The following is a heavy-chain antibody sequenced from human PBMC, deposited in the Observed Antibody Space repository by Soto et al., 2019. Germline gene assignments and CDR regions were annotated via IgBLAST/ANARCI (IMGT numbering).Heavy chain of an antibody. CDR3: ATSSVAGADYYYYYYGMDV. CDR2: FDPEDGET. V-gene: IGHV1-24*01. Sequence: ASVKVSCKVSVYTLTELSMHWVRQAPGKGLEWMGGFDPEDGETIYAQKFQGRVTMTEDTATDTAYMELSSLRSEDTAVYYCATSSVAGADYYYYYYGMDVWGQGTTVTVSS. CDR1: VYTLTELS. D-gene: IGHD6-19*01. J-gene: IGHJ6*02.